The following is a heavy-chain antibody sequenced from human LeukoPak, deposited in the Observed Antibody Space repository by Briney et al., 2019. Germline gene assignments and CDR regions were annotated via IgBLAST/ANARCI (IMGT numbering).Heavy chain of an antibody. V-gene: IGHV3-33*01. CDR3: AREKRDYGGKRGLDY. Sequence: TEGSLRLSCAASGFTFSSYGMHWVRQAPGKGLEWVAVIWYDGSNKYYADSVKGRFTISRDNSKNTLYLQMNSLRAEDTAVYYCAREKRDYGGKRGLDYWGQGTLVTVSS. CDR1: GFTFSSYG. D-gene: IGHD4-23*01. J-gene: IGHJ4*02. CDR2: IWYDGSNK.